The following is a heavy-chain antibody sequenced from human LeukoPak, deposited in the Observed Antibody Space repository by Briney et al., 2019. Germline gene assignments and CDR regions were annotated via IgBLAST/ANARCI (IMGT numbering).Heavy chain of an antibody. J-gene: IGHJ4*02. V-gene: IGHV3-23*01. CDR2: ISGSGGST. Sequence: GGXLRLSCADSGFTFSSYAMSWVGQAPGKGLEWVSAISGSGGSTYYADPVKGRFTIYRDNTKNTLYLQMNSLRAEDTAVYYCAKVQGGKGDYWGQGTLVTVSS. D-gene: IGHD1-1*01. CDR1: GFTFSSYA. CDR3: AKVQGGKGDY.